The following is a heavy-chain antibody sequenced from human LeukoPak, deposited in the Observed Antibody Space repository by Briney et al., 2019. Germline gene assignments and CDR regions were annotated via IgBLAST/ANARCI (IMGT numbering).Heavy chain of an antibody. V-gene: IGHV4-39*07. CDR2: IYYSGST. CDR1: GGSISSSIYY. J-gene: IGHJ4*02. CDR3: ARADRGIQSLYYFDY. Sequence: PSETLSLTCTVSGGSISSSIYYWGWIRQPPGKGLEWIGSIYYSGSTYYNPSLKSRVTISVDTSKNQFSLKLSSVTAADTAVYYCARADRGIQSLYYFDYWGQGTLVTVSS.